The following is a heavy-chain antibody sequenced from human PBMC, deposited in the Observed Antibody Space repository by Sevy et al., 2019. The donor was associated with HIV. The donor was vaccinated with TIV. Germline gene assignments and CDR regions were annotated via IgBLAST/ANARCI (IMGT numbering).Heavy chain of an antibody. CDR2: ISFSSNYI. D-gene: IGHD3-10*01. J-gene: IGHJ3*02. CDR3: ARPYGSGSWEAFDI. CDR1: GFIFDDYG. Sequence: GGSLRLSCVGSGFIFDDYGMHWVRQAPGKGLEWVSSISFSSNYIYYADSVKGRFTISRDNAQNSLYLQMNSLRAEDTAVYYCARPYGSGSWEAFDIWGQGTMVTVSS. V-gene: IGHV3-21*01.